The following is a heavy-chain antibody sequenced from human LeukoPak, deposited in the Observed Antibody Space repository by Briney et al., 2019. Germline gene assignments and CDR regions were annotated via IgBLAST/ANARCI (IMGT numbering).Heavy chain of an antibody. V-gene: IGHV3-20*04. D-gene: IGHD5-12*01. CDR3: ARGPSGYYYFED. J-gene: IGHJ4*02. CDR2: INRNGIST. CDR1: GFSFGTYG. Sequence: PGGSLRLSCAASGFSFGTYGMTWVRQVPGKGLEWVSGINRNGISTLYADSVKGRFTISRDSAKNSLYLQMNSLRAEDTALYYCARGPSGYYYFEDWGQGTLVTVSS.